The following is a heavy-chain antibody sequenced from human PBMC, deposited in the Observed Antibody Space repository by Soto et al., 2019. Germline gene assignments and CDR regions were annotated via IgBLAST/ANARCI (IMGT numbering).Heavy chain of an antibody. CDR3: AREGVDSSGLHFDY. V-gene: IGHV3-30-3*01. Sequence: GGSLRLSCAASGFTFSSYAMHWVRQAPGKGLEWVAVISYDGSNKYYADSVKGRFTISRDNSKNTLYLQMNSLRAEDTAVYYCAREGVDSSGLHFDYWGQGTLVTVSS. J-gene: IGHJ4*02. D-gene: IGHD3-22*01. CDR2: ISYDGSNK. CDR1: GFTFSSYA.